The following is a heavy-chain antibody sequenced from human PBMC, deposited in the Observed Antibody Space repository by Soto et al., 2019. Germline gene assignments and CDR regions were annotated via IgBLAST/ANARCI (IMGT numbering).Heavy chain of an antibody. Sequence: PGGSLRLSCAASGFTFSSYAMSWVRQAPGKGLEWVSAISGSGGSTYYADSVKGRFTISRDNSKNTLYLQMNSLRAEDTAVYYCAKVLVPDYGDPIFDYWCQGTLVTVSS. CDR2: ISGSGGST. V-gene: IGHV3-23*01. CDR3: AKVLVPDYGDPIFDY. J-gene: IGHJ4*02. CDR1: GFTFSSYA. D-gene: IGHD4-17*01.